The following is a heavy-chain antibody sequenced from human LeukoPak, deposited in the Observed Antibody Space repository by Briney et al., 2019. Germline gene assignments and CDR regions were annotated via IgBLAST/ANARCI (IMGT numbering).Heavy chain of an antibody. CDR1: GFPFSGAY. Sequence: GGSLRLSCTASGFPFSGAYMSWVRQAPGKGLEWVGLIKSKAGGETPDFAAPVKGRFAISRDDSRNPVYLQMNSLKTEDTAVYYCTTDPDNSGGDGDFDYWGQGTLVTV. J-gene: IGHJ4*02. D-gene: IGHD2-21*01. CDR2: IKSKAGGETP. V-gene: IGHV3-15*01. CDR3: TTDPDNSGGDGDFDY.